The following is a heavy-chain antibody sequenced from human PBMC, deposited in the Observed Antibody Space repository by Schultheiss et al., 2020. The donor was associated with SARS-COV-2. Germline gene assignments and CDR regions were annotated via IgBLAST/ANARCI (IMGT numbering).Heavy chain of an antibody. V-gene: IGHV3-30-3*01. CDR2: ISHDGSNK. CDR3: AKEGAYDFWSGYLY. D-gene: IGHD3-3*01. Sequence: GGSLRLSCAASGFTFSSYAIHWVRQAPGKGLEWVTVISHDGSNKYYADSVKGRFTISRDNSKNTLYLQMNSLRAEDTAVYYCAKEGAYDFWSGYLYWGQGTLVTVSS. J-gene: IGHJ4*02. CDR1: GFTFSSYA.